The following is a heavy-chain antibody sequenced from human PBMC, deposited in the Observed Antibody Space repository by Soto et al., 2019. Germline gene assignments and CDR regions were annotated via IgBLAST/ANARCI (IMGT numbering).Heavy chain of an antibody. CDR2: IYYSGST. Sequence: SLTCTVSGGSISSGDYYWSWIRQPPGKGLEWIGYIYYSGSTYYNPSLKSRVTISVDTSKNQFSLKLSSVTAAGTAVYYCARDREYYDSSGAFDYWGQGTLVTVSS. V-gene: IGHV4-30-4*01. CDR3: ARDREYYDSSGAFDY. D-gene: IGHD3-22*01. J-gene: IGHJ4*02. CDR1: GGSISSGDYY.